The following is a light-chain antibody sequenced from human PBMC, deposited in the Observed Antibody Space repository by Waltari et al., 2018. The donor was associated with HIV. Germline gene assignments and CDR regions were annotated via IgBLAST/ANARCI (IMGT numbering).Light chain of an antibody. CDR3: QHYDNWPPR. V-gene: IGKV3-15*01. Sequence: DIVMTQSPASLSMSLGERATLSCRASQRVGDKLSWYYQKPGQAPRLLIYATSTRATGIPARFSGSGSGTEFTLTIGSLQPEDFALYYCQHYDNWPPRFGQGTKVDIK. J-gene: IGKJ3*01. CDR2: ATS. CDR1: QRVGDK.